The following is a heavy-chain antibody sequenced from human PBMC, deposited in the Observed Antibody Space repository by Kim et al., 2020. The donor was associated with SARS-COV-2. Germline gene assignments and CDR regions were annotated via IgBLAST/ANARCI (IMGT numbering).Heavy chain of an antibody. D-gene: IGHD2-2*01. V-gene: IGHV1-18*01. CDR3: ARGQYQLLTRSQAPWFDP. J-gene: IGHJ5*02. CDR1: GYTFTSYG. CDR2: ISAYNGNT. Sequence: ASVKVSCKASGYTFTSYGISWVRQAPGQGLEWMGWISAYNGNTNYAQKLQGRVTMTTDTSTSTAYMELRSLRSDDTAVYYCARGQYQLLTRSQAPWFDPWGQGTLVTVSS.